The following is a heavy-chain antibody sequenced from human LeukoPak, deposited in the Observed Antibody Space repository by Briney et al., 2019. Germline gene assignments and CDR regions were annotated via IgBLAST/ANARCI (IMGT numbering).Heavy chain of an antibody. V-gene: IGHV1-18*01. Sequence: GASVKVSCKASGYTFTNYCISWVRQAPGQGLEWMGWINAYSGNTNYAHNLQGRVTMTTDTSTSTVYMEMRSLRSDDTAVYYCARDPDDYDFWSGPFDYWGRGTLVTVSS. CDR3: ARDPDDYDFWSGPFDY. J-gene: IGHJ4*02. CDR2: INAYSGNT. CDR1: GYTFTNYC. D-gene: IGHD3-3*01.